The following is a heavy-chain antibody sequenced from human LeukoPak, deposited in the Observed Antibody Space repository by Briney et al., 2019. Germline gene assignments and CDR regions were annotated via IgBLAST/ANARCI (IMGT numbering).Heavy chain of an antibody. D-gene: IGHD3-10*01. Sequence: SETLSLTCAVYGGSFSGYYWSWIRQPPGKGLEWIGEINHSGSTNYNPSLKSRVTISVDTSKNQFSLKLSSVTAADTAVYYCARGYYYGSGSDSDAFDIWGQGTMVTVSS. V-gene: IGHV4-34*01. CDR1: GGSFSGYY. J-gene: IGHJ3*02. CDR2: INHSGST. CDR3: ARGYYYGSGSDSDAFDI.